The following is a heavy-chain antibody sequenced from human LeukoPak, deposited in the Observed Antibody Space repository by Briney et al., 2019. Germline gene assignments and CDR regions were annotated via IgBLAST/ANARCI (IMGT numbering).Heavy chain of an antibody. Sequence: SETLSLTCAVSGDSISSSNWWNWVRQSPGKGLEWIGEIFQSGSTSYNPSLKSRVTISLDKSKNQFSLKLNSVTAADTAIYYRGRRGSYSSSSRYWFDPWGQGTLVTVSS. J-gene: IGHJ5*02. D-gene: IGHD6-6*01. CDR2: IFQSGST. CDR3: GRRGSYSSSSRYWFDP. CDR1: GDSISSSNW. V-gene: IGHV4-4*02.